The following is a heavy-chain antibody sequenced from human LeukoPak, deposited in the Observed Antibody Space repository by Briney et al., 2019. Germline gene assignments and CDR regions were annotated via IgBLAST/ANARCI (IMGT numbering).Heavy chain of an antibody. CDR1: GYSFSVYY. Sequence: GASVKVSCKASGYSFSVYYIQWLRQVPGARLEWVGWILPHSGDTYYAQKFRGRVTMTTDTSINTAYMELSRLKSDDTGIYFCARPPRDLVSAAPFDYWGQGTLVAVSS. V-gene: IGHV1-2*02. CDR2: ILPHSGDT. D-gene: IGHD2-2*01. J-gene: IGHJ4*02. CDR3: ARPPRDLVSAAPFDY.